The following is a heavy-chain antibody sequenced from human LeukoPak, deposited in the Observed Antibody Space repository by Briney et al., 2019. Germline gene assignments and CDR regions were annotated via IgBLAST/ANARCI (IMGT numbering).Heavy chain of an antibody. V-gene: IGHV4-34*01. Sequence: SETLSLTCAVYGGSFSGYYWSWIRQPPGKGLEWIGEINHSGSTNYNPSLKSRVTISVDTSKNQFSLKLGSVTAADTAVYYCARGGPRYCSGGSCYFGYWGQGTLVTVSS. D-gene: IGHD2-15*01. J-gene: IGHJ4*02. CDR1: GGSFSGYY. CDR3: ARGGPRYCSGGSCYFGY. CDR2: INHSGST.